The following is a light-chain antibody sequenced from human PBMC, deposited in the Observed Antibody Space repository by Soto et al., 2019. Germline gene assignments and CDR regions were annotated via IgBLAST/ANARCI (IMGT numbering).Light chain of an antibody. V-gene: IGKV1-5*01. CDR1: QSISSW. CDR2: DAS. J-gene: IGKJ1*01. Sequence: DIQLTQSPSTLSASVGDRVTITCRASQSISSWLAWYQQKPGKAPKLLIYDASSLESGVPSRFSGSVSGSEFTLTISSLQPDDFGTYYCQQYYSFTMWTFGQGTKVDIK. CDR3: QQYYSFTMWT.